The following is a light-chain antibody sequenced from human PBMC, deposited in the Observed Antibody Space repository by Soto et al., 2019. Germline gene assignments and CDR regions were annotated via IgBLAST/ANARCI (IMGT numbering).Light chain of an antibody. V-gene: IGKV1-5*01. CDR3: QQYNSYST. Sequence: DIQMTQSPSTLSASVGDRVTITCRASQRISSWLAWYQQKPGKAPKLLIYDASSLEGGVPSRFSGSGSGTEFTLTISSLQPDDFATYYCQQYNSYSTFGQGTKVDIK. J-gene: IGKJ1*01. CDR2: DAS. CDR1: QRISSW.